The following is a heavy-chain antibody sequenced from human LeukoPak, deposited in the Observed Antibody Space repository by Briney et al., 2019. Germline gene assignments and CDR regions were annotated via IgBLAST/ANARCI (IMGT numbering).Heavy chain of an antibody. Sequence: PSQTLSLTCTVSGGSISSGDYYWSWIRQPPGTGLERIGYIYYSGSTNYNPSLKSRVTISVDTSKNQFSLKLSSVTAADTAVYYCARGSGYSYGLTDYWGQGTLVTVSS. CDR2: IYYSGST. CDR3: ARGSGYSYGLTDY. CDR1: GGSISSGDYY. J-gene: IGHJ4*02. D-gene: IGHD5-18*01. V-gene: IGHV4-61*08.